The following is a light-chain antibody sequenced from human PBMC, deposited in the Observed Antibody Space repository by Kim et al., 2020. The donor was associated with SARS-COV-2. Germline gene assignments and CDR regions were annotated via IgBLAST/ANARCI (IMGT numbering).Light chain of an antibody. J-gene: IGKJ4*01. CDR3: QQRYNWPLT. CDR2: ETS. Sequence: EIVLTQSPGTLSLSPGERATLSCRASQSVGNSLAWFQQKPGQAPRLLIFETSNRATGIPARFSGSGSGTGFTLTISSLEPEDFAVYYCQQRYNWPLTFGGGTKVDIK. CDR1: QSVGNS. V-gene: IGKV3-11*01.